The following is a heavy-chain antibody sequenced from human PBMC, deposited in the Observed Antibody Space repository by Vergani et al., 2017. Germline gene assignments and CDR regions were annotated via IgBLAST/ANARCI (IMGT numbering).Heavy chain of an antibody. CDR2: INYSGST. CDR3: ANHIVVVPAAYWTDAFDI. J-gene: IGHJ3*02. CDR1: GGSISSYY. V-gene: IGHV4-59*01. D-gene: IGHD2-2*01. Sequence: QVQLQESGPGLVKPSETLSLTCTVSGGSISSYYWSWIRQPPGKGLVWIGYINYSGSTNYNPSLRSRVTISVDTSKNQFSLRLSSVTAADTAVYYCANHIVVVPAAYWTDAFDIWGQGTMVTVSS.